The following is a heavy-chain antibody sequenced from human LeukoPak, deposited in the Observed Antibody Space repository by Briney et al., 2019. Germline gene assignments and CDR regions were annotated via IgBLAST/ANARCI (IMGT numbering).Heavy chain of an antibody. J-gene: IGHJ5*02. CDR1: GGSISSYD. D-gene: IGHD3-10*01. V-gene: IGHV4-59*01. CDR2: ISYSGTT. Sequence: PSETLSLNCTVSGGSISSYDWSWIRQPPGKGLEWIGYISYSGTTNYNPSLKSRISISVDTSKNRFSLKLTSVTAADTAAYFCARRFGSRFDPWGQGTLVTASS. CDR3: ARRFGSRFDP.